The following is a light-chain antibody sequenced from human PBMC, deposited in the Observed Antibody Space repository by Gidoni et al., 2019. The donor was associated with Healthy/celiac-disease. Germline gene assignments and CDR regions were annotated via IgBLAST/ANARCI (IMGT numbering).Light chain of an antibody. Sequence: SYELTQPPAVSVSLGQMARINCSGEALPKKYAYWYQQKPGQFPVLVVYKDSERPSGIPERFSGSSSGTIVTLTISGVQAEDEADYYCLSADSSGTVVFGGGTKLTVL. CDR3: LSADSSGTVV. J-gene: IGLJ2*01. V-gene: IGLV3-16*01. CDR1: ALPKKY. CDR2: KDS.